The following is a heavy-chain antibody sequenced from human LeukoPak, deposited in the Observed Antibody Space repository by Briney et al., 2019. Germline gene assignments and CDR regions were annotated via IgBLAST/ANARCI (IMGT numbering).Heavy chain of an antibody. CDR2: IIPILGIA. CDR3: ARDRNCWWLVPAY. J-gene: IGHJ4*02. Sequence: SVKVSCKASGGTFSSYTISWVRQAPGQGLEWMGRIIPILGIANYAQKFQGRVTITADKSTSTAYMELSSLRSEDTAVYYCARDRNCWWLVPAYWGQGTLVTVSS. CDR1: GGTFSSYT. D-gene: IGHD6-19*01. V-gene: IGHV1-69*04.